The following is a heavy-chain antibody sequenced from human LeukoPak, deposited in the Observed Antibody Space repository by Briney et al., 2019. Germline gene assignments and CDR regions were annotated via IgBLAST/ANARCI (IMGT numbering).Heavy chain of an antibody. J-gene: IGHJ4*02. Sequence: SVKVSCKASGYTFTGYYMHWVRQAPGQGLEWMGWINPNNGGTNYAQKFQGRVSMTRDTSISTVYMELSSLRSDDTAVFFCARKSSGTFFNWGQGTLVTVSS. CDR3: ARKSSGTFFN. CDR2: INPNNGGT. D-gene: IGHD3-10*01. CDR1: GYTFTGYY. V-gene: IGHV1-2*02.